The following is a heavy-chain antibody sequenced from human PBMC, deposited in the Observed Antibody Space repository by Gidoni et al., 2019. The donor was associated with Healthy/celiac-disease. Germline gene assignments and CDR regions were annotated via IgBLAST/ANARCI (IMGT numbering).Heavy chain of an antibody. Sequence: EVQLEESGGGWVQPGGSLRCSCVAPAFPCSDQGMSWVRQAPGKRLEWVANINQDGSENYFVDSVKGQFTLSRDNAQNSLYLQMNSLRAEDTSVYYCARDRRLATRSRLYFYSYMDVWGKGTTVTVSS. CDR2: INQDGSEN. J-gene: IGHJ6*03. CDR3: ARDRRLATRSRLYFYSYMDV. D-gene: IGHD6-6*01. V-gene: IGHV3-7*01. CDR1: AFPCSDQG.